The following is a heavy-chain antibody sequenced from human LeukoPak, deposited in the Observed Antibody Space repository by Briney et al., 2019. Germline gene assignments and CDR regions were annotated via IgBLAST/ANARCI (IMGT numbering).Heavy chain of an antibody. Sequence: ASVKVSCKASGYTFNTYGISWVRQAPGQGLEWMGWINAYTGNTNYAQKVQGRVTMTTDTSTNTAYMELRSLRSDDTAVYYCARTNYVWGSYRPDDAFDIWGQGTMVTVSS. CDR1: GYTFNTYG. CDR2: INAYTGNT. CDR3: ARTNYVWGSYRPDDAFDI. D-gene: IGHD3-16*02. V-gene: IGHV1-18*01. J-gene: IGHJ3*02.